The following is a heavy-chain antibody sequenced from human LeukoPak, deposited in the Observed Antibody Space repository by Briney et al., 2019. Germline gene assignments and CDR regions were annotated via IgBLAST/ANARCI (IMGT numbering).Heavy chain of an antibody. CDR1: GFTFSSYG. D-gene: IGHD2-15*01. CDR2: IWYDGSNK. CDR3: ARAYCSGGSCYSDFDY. Sequence: PGGFLRLSCAASGFTFSSYGMHWVRQAPGKGLEWVAVIWYDGSNKYYADSVKGRFTISRDNSKNTLYLQMNSLRAEDTAVYYCARAYCSGGSCYSDFDYWGQGTLVTVSS. J-gene: IGHJ4*02. V-gene: IGHV3-33*01.